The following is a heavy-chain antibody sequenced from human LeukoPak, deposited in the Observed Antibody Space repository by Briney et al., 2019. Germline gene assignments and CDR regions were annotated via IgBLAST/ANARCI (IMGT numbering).Heavy chain of an antibody. Sequence: SSETLSLTCAVYGGSFSGYYRSWIRQPPGKGLEWIGEINHSGSTNYNPSLKSRVTISVDTSKNQFSLKLSSVTAADTAVYYCASTKYDFWSGYAFDIWGQGTMVTVSS. J-gene: IGHJ3*02. CDR2: INHSGST. CDR1: GGSFSGYY. CDR3: ASTKYDFWSGYAFDI. D-gene: IGHD3-3*01. V-gene: IGHV4-34*01.